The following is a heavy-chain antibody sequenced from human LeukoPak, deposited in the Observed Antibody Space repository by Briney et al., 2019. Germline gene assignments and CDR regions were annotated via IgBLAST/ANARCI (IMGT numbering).Heavy chain of an antibody. J-gene: IGHJ4*02. Sequence: GGSLRLSCEVSGFTSSSYWMHWVRQAPGKGLVWVSRINSGGTSTSYADSVKGRFTISRDNAKNTLFLQMNSLRSEDTAVYYCATSRTFDYWGQGTLVTVSS. CDR1: GFTSSSYW. CDR2: INSGGTST. CDR3: ATSRTFDY. V-gene: IGHV3-74*01.